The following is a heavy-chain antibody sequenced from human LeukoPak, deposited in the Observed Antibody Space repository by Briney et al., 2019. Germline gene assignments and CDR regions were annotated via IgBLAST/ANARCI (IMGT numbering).Heavy chain of an antibody. CDR2: ISGSGGST. V-gene: IGHV3-23*01. CDR1: GFTLSSYA. J-gene: IGHJ4*02. D-gene: IGHD3-22*01. Sequence: GGSLRLSCAASGFTLSSYAMSWVRQAPGKGLEWVSAISGSGGSTYYADSVKGRFTISRDNSKNTLYLQMNSLRAEDTAVYYCAKVGSSGYYYFDYWGQGTLVTVSS. CDR3: AKVGSSGYYYFDY.